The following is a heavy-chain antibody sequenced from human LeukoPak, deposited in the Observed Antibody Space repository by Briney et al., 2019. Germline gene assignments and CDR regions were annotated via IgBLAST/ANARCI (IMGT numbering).Heavy chain of an antibody. J-gene: IGHJ4*02. CDR1: GLTFSSYE. D-gene: IGHD3-3*01. Sequence: SLRPACAPSGLTFSSYEMNSVSHPRRKGLGWVAVISWQGRTTYYADSVKGRFTISSDNSKNTLYLQMNSLRGEDTAVYYCAKGRDSWSNKIDYWGQGTLVTVSS. V-gene: IGHV3-30*18. CDR3: AKGRDSWSNKIDY. CDR2: ISWQGRTT.